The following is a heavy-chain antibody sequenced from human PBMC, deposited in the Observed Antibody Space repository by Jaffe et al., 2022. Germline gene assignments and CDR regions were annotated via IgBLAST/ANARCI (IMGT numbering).Heavy chain of an antibody. D-gene: IGHD2-15*01. CDR1: GFTFSSYA. CDR2: ISGSGGST. J-gene: IGHJ4*02. CDR3: AKDGGIVVVVAAIYYFDY. Sequence: EVQLLESGGGLVQPGGSLRLSCAASGFTFSSYAMSWVRQAPGKGLEWVSAISGSGGSTYYADSVKGRFTISRDNSKNTLYLQMNSLRAEDTAVYYCAKDGGIVVVVAAIYYFDYWGQGTLVTVSS. V-gene: IGHV3-23*01.